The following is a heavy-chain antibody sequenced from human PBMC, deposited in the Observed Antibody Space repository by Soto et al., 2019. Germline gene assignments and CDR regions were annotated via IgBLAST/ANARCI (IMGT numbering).Heavy chain of an antibody. Sequence: PSETLSLTCAVYGGSFSGYYWSWIRQPPGKGLEWIGEINHSGSTNYNPSLKSRVTISVDTSKNQFSLKLSSVTAADTAVYYCARAEYYDFWSGYYRGFDPWGQGNLVTISS. CDR3: ARAEYYDFWSGYYRGFDP. J-gene: IGHJ5*02. CDR2: INHSGST. D-gene: IGHD3-3*01. CDR1: GGSFSGYY. V-gene: IGHV4-34*01.